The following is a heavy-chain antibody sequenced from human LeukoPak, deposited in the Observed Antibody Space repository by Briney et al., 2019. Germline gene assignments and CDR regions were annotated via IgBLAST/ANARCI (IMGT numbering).Heavy chain of an antibody. V-gene: IGHV4-31*03. CDR1: GGSISSGVYY. Sequence: SQTLSLTCTVSGGSISSGVYYWSWIRQHPGKGLEWIGYIYYSGSTYYNPSLKSRVTISVDTSKNQFSLKLSSVTAADTAVYYCARRTLYYDSSGYVDYWGQGTLVTVSS. CDR2: IYYSGST. D-gene: IGHD3-22*01. J-gene: IGHJ4*02. CDR3: ARRTLYYDSSGYVDY.